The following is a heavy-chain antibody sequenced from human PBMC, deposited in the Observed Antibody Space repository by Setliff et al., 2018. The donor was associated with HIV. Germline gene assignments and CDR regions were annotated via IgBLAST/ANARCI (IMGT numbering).Heavy chain of an antibody. CDR1: GYIFTTFG. V-gene: IGHV1-18*01. CDR2: ISGSNGNT. J-gene: IGHJ5*02. Sequence: RASVKVSCKASGYIFTTFGITWVRQAPGQGLEWMGWISGSNGNTNYAQEVQGRVTVTTDTSTSTAYMELRSLRPDDTAVYFCARRADWFDLWGQGTLVTVSS. CDR3: ARRADWFDL.